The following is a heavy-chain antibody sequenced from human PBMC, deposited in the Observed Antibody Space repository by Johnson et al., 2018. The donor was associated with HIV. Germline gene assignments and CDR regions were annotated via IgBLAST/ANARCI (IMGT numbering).Heavy chain of an antibody. Sequence: VQVVESGGGVVQPGKSLRLSCAASRFTLSNYAMHWVRQAPGKGLEWVSGINWNGGSTGYADSVKGRFTISRDNAKNTLYLQMNSLRAEDTAVYYCAKDTPWAAAGRGAFDIWGQGTMVTVSS. J-gene: IGHJ3*02. CDR1: RFTLSNYA. CDR3: AKDTPWAAAGRGAFDI. V-gene: IGHV3-20*04. D-gene: IGHD6-13*01. CDR2: INWNGGST.